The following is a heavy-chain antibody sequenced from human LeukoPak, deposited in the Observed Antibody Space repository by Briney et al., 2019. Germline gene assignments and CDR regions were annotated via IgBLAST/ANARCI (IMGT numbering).Heavy chain of an antibody. CDR1: GGSFSGYY. V-gene: IGHV4-34*01. CDR2: INHSGST. D-gene: IGHD6-19*01. Sequence: PSETLSLTCAVYGGSFSGYYWSWIRQPPGKGLEWIGEINHSGSTNYNPSLKSRVTISVDTSKNQFSLKLSSVTAADTAVYYCARDPYSSGWYDYWGQGTLVTVSS. CDR3: ARDPYSSGWYDY. J-gene: IGHJ4*02.